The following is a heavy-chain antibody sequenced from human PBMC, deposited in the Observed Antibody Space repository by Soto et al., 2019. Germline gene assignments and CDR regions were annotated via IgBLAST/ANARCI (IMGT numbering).Heavy chain of an antibody. J-gene: IGHJ4*02. V-gene: IGHV3-33*01. CDR3: AREATAYYFDY. CDR1: GFTFRSYG. CDR2: IWYDGSDK. D-gene: IGHD5-12*01. Sequence: QVQLVESGGGVVQPGRSLRLSCAASGFTFRSYGMHWVRQAPGKGLEWVAVIWYDGSDKYYADSVKGRFTISRDNSKNTLYLQMNSLRAEDSAVYYCAREATAYYFDYWGQGTLVTVSS.